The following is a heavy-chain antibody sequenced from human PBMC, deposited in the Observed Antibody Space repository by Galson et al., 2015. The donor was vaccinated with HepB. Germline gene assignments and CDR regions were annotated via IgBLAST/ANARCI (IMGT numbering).Heavy chain of an antibody. D-gene: IGHD3-10*01. CDR2: ISSDGSTT. J-gene: IGHJ3*02. CDR3: ARPKGSGSTAFDI. V-gene: IGHV3-74*01. CDR1: GFTFSNYF. Sequence: SLRLSCAASGFTFSNYFIHWVRQAPGKGLVWVSRISSDGSTTNYADSVKGRFTISRDNAENTLYLQMNSLRAEDTAVYYCARPKGSGSTAFDIWGQGTMVTVSS.